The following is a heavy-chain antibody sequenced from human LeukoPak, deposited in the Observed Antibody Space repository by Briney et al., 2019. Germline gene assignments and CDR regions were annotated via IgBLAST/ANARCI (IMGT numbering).Heavy chain of an antibody. Sequence: SVKVSCKASGGTFSSYAISWVRQAPGQGLEWMGGTIPIFGTANYAQKFQGRVTITADESTSTAYMVLSSLRSEDTAVYYCARDIVVVVAATPGYYGMDVWGQGTTVTVSS. CDR2: TIPIFGTA. CDR3: ARDIVVVVAATPGYYGMDV. CDR1: GGTFSSYA. J-gene: IGHJ6*02. V-gene: IGHV1-69*13. D-gene: IGHD2-15*01.